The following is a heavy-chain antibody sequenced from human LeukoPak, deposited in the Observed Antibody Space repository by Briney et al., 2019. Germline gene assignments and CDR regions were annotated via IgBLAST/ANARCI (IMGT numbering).Heavy chain of an antibody. CDR3: VRARSPTTTYYFDS. CDR2: IKCDGTEK. V-gene: IGHV3-52*02. CDR1: GFTFSNSW. D-gene: IGHD4-17*01. Sequence: GGSLRLSCAASGFTFSNSWMHRVCQAPEKGQEWVADIKCDGTEKYYVDSVKGRLTISRDNAKNSLYLQVNSLRAEDMTVHYCVRARSPTTTYYFDSWGQGALVTVSS. J-gene: IGHJ4*02.